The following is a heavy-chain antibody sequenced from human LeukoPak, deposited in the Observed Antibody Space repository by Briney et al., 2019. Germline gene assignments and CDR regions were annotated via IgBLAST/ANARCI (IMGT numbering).Heavy chain of an antibody. CDR3: ARGGGLDV. V-gene: IGHV3-7*03. Sequence: GGSLGLSCAASGFTFSGYWRNWAGRAPGKGLEWVASINHNGNVNYYVDSVKGRFTISRDNAKNSLYLQMSNLRAEDTAVYFCARGGGLDVWGQGATVTVSS. CDR2: INHNGNVN. CDR1: GFTFSGYW. J-gene: IGHJ6*02. D-gene: IGHD3-16*01.